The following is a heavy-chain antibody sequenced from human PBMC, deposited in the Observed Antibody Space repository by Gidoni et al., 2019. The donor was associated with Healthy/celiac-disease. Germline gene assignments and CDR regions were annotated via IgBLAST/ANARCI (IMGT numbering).Heavy chain of an antibody. CDR1: AASPRSNSYY. D-gene: IGHD6-19*01. Sequence: QMQLQDSGPGLVKPSETLSLTCIVSAASPRSNSYYWGWIRPPPGKGLEWIGSRHHSGSTYYNPSLRSRVTISVDTSKNHFSLTLSSVTAADTAVYYCAGETRYSSGWSYFDYWGQGTLVTVSS. CDR2: RHHSGST. V-gene: IGHV4-39*02. J-gene: IGHJ4*02. CDR3: AGETRYSSGWSYFDY.